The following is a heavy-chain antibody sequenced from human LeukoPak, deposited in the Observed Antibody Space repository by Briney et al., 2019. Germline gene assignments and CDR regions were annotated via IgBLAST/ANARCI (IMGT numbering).Heavy chain of an antibody. CDR2: IIPIFGTA. V-gene: IGHV1-69*13. CDR1: GGTFSSYA. J-gene: IGHJ4*02. Sequence: ASEKVSCKASGGTFSSYAISWVRQAPGQGLEWMGGIIPIFGTANYAQKFQGRVTITADESTSTAYMELSSLRSEDTAVYYCARDRYDSSGYYQGSFDYWGQGTLVTVSS. CDR3: ARDRYDSSGYYQGSFDY. D-gene: IGHD3-22*01.